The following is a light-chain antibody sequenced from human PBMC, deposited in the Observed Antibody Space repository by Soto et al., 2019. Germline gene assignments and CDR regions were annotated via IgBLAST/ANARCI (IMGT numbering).Light chain of an antibody. CDR2: DAS. Sequence: ETVLTQSPATLSLSAGERATLSCRASQSVSSYLAWYQQKPGQAPRLLIYDASNRATGIPARFSGSGSGTDFTLTISSLEPEDFAVYYCQQYNDWPLTFGQGTKVEI. V-gene: IGKV3-11*01. J-gene: IGKJ1*01. CDR3: QQYNDWPLT. CDR1: QSVSSY.